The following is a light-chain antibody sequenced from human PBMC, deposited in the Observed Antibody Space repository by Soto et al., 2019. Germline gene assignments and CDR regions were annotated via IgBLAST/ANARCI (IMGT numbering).Light chain of an antibody. CDR3: QQYNDWPPLT. Sequence: ETVMTQSPATLSVSPGERATLSCRASQSVSRNLAWYQHKPGQAPSLLLYGASPRATGIPVRFSGSGSGAEFTLTISGLQDEDCAVYYCQQYNDWPPLTFGGGTKVEIK. CDR1: QSVSRN. CDR2: GAS. J-gene: IGKJ4*01. V-gene: IGKV3-15*01.